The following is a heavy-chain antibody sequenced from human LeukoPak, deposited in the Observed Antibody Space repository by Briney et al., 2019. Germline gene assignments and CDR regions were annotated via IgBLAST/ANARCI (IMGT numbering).Heavy chain of an antibody. J-gene: IGHJ5*02. CDR2: INPRGGTA. V-gene: IGHV1-46*01. Sequence: ASVKVSCKSSRYIFTTYYMTWVRQAPGQGLEWMGIINPRGGTASYAQKFQGRVTMTRDTSTSKVYMELSSLTSDDTAVYYCARRDDFWSGYYIFDHWGQGTLVTVSS. CDR1: RYIFTTYY. D-gene: IGHD3-3*01. CDR3: ARRDDFWSGYYIFDH.